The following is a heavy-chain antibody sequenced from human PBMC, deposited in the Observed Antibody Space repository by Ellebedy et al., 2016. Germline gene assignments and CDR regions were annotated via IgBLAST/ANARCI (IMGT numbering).Heavy chain of an antibody. D-gene: IGHD3-10*02. CDR3: ARVGTYGTKLGYYFDS. J-gene: IGHJ4*01. CDR1: GFTFSSYS. V-gene: IGHV3-48*04. CDR2: ISSSSSTI. Sequence: GESLKISXAASGFTFSSYSMNWVRQAPGKGLEWVSYISSSSSTIYYADSVKGRFTISRDNAKNSLYLQMNSLRAEDTAVYYCARVGTYGTKLGYYFDSWGHGTLVTVSS.